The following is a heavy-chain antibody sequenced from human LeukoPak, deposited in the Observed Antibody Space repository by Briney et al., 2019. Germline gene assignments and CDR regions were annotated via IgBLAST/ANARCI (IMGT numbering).Heavy chain of an antibody. Sequence: PGGSLRLSCSASGFTFSSYSINWVRQAPGKGREWVSSISSSSSYIYYADSGKGRFTISRDNAKNSLYLQMNSLRAEDTAVYYCARDGVPAAMTGEYYYGMDVWGQGTTVTVSS. D-gene: IGHD2-2*01. J-gene: IGHJ6*02. CDR1: GFTFSSYS. CDR2: ISSSSSYI. V-gene: IGHV3-21*03. CDR3: ARDGVPAAMTGEYYYGMDV.